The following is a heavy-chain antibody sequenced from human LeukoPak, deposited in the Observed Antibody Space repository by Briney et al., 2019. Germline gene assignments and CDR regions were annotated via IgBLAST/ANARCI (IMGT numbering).Heavy chain of an antibody. D-gene: IGHD1-26*01. J-gene: IGHJ5*02. CDR2: IYYSGST. V-gene: IGHV4-39*01. CDR1: GGSIGGSTEF. Sequence: SETLSLTCTVSGGSIGGSTEFWGWLPPPPGQEWDGIGTIYYSGSTYYNPSLNSRVTISVDTSKNQFSLKLSSLTAADPAVYYCARQLGGGTYYRFDPWGQGTLVSVSS. CDR3: ARQLGGGTYYRFDP.